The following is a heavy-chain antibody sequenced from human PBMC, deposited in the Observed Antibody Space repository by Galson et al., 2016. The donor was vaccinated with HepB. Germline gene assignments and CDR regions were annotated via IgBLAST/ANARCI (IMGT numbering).Heavy chain of an antibody. Sequence: SLRLSCAGFGFNFGSYAMSWLRQAPGKGLEWVSAISGSGLKTHYADSVQGRFIISRENSMSTVYLQMTSLRDVETAIYFCAKETGQSVAGPFESWVQGALVTVSS. J-gene: IGHJ4*02. CDR3: AKETGQSVAGPFES. D-gene: IGHD6-19*01. CDR1: GFNFGSYA. CDR2: ISGSGLKT. V-gene: IGHV3-23*01.